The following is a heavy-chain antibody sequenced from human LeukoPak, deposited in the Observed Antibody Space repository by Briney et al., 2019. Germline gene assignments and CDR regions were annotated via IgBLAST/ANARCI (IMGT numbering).Heavy chain of an antibody. CDR1: GYTFTSYD. Sequence: ASVKVSCKASGYTFTSYDINRGRPATGQGLEWMGCMNPNRGNTGYAQKCQGRVTMTSDTSISTAYMELSSLRSEDTAVYYCARGQINDFWSGYSPGNNWFDPWGQGTLVTVSS. D-gene: IGHD3-3*01. J-gene: IGHJ5*02. V-gene: IGHV1-8*01. CDR3: ARGQINDFWSGYSPGNNWFDP. CDR2: MNPNRGNT.